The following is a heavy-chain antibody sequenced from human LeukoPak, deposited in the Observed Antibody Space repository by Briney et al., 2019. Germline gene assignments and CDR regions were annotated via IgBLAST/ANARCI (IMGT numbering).Heavy chain of an antibody. CDR1: GGTFSSYA. V-gene: IGHV1-69*04. D-gene: IGHD2-2*02. Sequence: SVKVSCKASGGTFSSYAISWVRQAPGQGLEWMGRIIPILGIAYYAQKFQGRVTITADKSTSTAYMELSSLRSDDTAVYYCAREIPYQLLYDYYYYGMDVWGQGTTVTVSS. CDR2: IIPILGIA. J-gene: IGHJ6*02. CDR3: AREIPYQLLYDYYYYGMDV.